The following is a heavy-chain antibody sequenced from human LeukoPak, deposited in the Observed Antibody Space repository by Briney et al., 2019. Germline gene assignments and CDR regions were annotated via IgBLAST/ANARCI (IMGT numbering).Heavy chain of an antibody. CDR2: ISAYNGNT. CDR1: GYTFTSYG. D-gene: IGHD6-6*01. J-gene: IGHJ5*02. CDR3: AGNGNTLLQYSSLLGGFDP. V-gene: IGHV1-18*01. Sequence: GASVKVSCKASGYTFTSYGISWVRQAPGQGLEWMGWISAYNGNTNYAQKLQGRVTMTTDTSTSTAYMELRSLRSDDTAVYYCAGNGNTLLQYSSLLGGFDPWGQGTLVTVSS.